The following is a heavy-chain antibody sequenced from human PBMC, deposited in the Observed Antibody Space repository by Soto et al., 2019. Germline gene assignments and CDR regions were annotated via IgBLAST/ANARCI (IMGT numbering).Heavy chain of an antibody. CDR1: AINFRSYA. Sequence: GGSLRLSCSASAINFRSYAMSWVRQAPGKGLEWVSAVGGSGSGTYCADSVKGRFTISRDDSKNTLYLHMSSLRVEDTAIYYCAKRQSFDFWSGYLPFFDYWGQGTPVTVSS. CDR2: VGGSGSGT. D-gene: IGHD3-3*01. J-gene: IGHJ4*02. CDR3: AKRQSFDFWSGYLPFFDY. V-gene: IGHV3-23*01.